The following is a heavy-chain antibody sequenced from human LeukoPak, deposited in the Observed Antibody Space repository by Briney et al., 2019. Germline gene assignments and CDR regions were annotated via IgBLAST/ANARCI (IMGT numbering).Heavy chain of an antibody. CDR2: IYHSGST. D-gene: IGHD5/OR15-5a*01. CDR1: GGSISSGGYS. CDR3: ARDVYGLDY. J-gene: IGHJ4*02. Sequence: PSETLSLTCAVSGGSISSGGYSWSWIRQPPGTGLEWIGYIYHSGSTYYNPSLKSRVTISVDRSKNQFSLKLSSVTAADTAVYYCARDVYGLDYWGQGTLVTVSS. V-gene: IGHV4-30-2*01.